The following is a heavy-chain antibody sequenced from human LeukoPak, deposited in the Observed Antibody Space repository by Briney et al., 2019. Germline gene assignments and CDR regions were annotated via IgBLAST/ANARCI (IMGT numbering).Heavy chain of an antibody. CDR3: ARLDGSGSYWIPFDY. V-gene: IGHV5-51*01. J-gene: IGHJ4*02. CDR2: IYPHDSDT. CDR1: GFTFTSYW. D-gene: IGHD3-10*01. Sequence: GESLKISCKGSGFTFTSYWIGWVRQMPGKGLEWMGIIYPHDSDTRYSPSFQGQVTISADKSISTAYLQWSSLKASDTAIYYCARLDGSGSYWIPFDYWGQGTLVTVSS.